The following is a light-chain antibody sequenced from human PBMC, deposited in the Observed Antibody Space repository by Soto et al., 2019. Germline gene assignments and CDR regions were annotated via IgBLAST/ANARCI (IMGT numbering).Light chain of an antibody. Sequence: EILCTQSPGTLSLSPGERATLSCSASQSVSSNYLAWYKQKPGQAPRPLMYGGSSRGPGIQDRLSGSGYGTELTLAISRLESEDFAVYYCQQYGSSPWTFGQGTKVDIK. CDR2: GGS. V-gene: IGKV3-20*01. CDR1: QSVSSNY. CDR3: QQYGSSPWT. J-gene: IGKJ1*01.